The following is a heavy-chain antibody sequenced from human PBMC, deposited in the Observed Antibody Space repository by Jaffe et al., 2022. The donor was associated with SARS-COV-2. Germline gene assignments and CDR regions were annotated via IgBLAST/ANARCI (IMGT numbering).Heavy chain of an antibody. J-gene: IGHJ4*02. Sequence: QLQLQESGPGLAKPSETLSLTCSVSGGSISSNSYYWGWIRQPPGKGLEWIGSIYYSGSTYYNPSLKSRVTISADTSKNQFSLKLSSVTAADTAVYYCGRQGFDHAVDYWGQGTLVTVSA. CDR1: GGSISSNSYY. CDR2: IYYSGST. D-gene: IGHD6-19*01. V-gene: IGHV4-39*01. CDR3: GRQGFDHAVDY.